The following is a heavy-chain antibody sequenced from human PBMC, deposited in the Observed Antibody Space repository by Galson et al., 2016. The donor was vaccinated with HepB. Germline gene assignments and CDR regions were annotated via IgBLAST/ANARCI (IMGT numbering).Heavy chain of an antibody. Sequence: SLRLSCAASGFTFSNYAMTWVRQAPGKGLEGVSAITASGAVTYYADSVKGRFTLSRDTSKNTLYLQMNSLRVEDTAIYYCAKGGDGHIRYYDSWGQGTLVTVSS. CDR1: GFTFSNYA. J-gene: IGHJ4*02. V-gene: IGHV3-23*01. CDR3: AKGGDGHIRYYDS. CDR2: ITASGAVT. D-gene: IGHD5-24*01.